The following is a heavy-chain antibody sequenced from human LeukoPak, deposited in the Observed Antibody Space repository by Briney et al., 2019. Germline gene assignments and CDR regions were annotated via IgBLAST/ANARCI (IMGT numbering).Heavy chain of an antibody. CDR2: ISYDGSNK. CDR1: GFTFSSYG. V-gene: IGHV3-30*03. D-gene: IGHD3-22*01. Sequence: GGSLRLSCAASGFTFSSYGMHWVRQAPGKGLEWVAVISYDGSNKYYADSVKGRFTISRDNAKNSLYLQMNSLRAEDTAVYYCARESDYYDSTDPSVYWGQGTLVTVSS. J-gene: IGHJ4*02. CDR3: ARESDYYDSTDPSVY.